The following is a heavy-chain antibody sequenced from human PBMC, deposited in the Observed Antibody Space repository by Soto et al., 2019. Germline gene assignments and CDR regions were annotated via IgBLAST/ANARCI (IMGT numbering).Heavy chain of an antibody. CDR2: ISSSSSYI. Sequence: GGSLRLSCAASGFTFSSYSMNWVRQAPGKGLEWVSSISSSSSYIYYADSVKGRFTISRDNAKNSLYLQMNSLRVEDTAVYYCARVPCGGDCYYYYYMDVWGKGTTVTVSS. CDR1: GFTFSSYS. J-gene: IGHJ6*03. CDR3: ARVPCGGDCYYYYYMDV. D-gene: IGHD2-21*01. V-gene: IGHV3-21*01.